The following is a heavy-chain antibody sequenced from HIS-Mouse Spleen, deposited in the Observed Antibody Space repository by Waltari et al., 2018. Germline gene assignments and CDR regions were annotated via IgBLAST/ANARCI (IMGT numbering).Heavy chain of an antibody. J-gene: IGHJ2*01. D-gene: IGHD6-13*01. V-gene: IGHV4-39*07. CDR1: GGSISSSSYY. Sequence: QLQLQESGPGLVKPSETLSLTCTVPGGSISSSSYYWGWIRQPPGKGLEWIGSIYYSGRTYSNPSLKSRVTISVDTSKNQFSLKLSSVTAADTAVYYCAREIPYSSSWYDWYFDLWGRGTLVTVSS. CDR2: IYYSGRT. CDR3: AREIPYSSSWYDWYFDL.